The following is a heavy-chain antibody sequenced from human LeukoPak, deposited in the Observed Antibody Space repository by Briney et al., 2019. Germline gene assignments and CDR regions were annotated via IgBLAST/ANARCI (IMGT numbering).Heavy chain of an antibody. CDR2: IHHSGST. V-gene: IGHV4-34*01. D-gene: IGHD3-16*02. CDR3: ARGQDYVWGSYRSNWFDP. CDR1: GGSSSGYY. Sequence: SQTLSLTCAVYGGSSSGYYWSWIRQPPRKGLEWIGEIHHSGSTNCNPSLKSRVTISVDTSKSQFSLKLSSVTAADTAVYYCARGQDYVWGSYRSNWFDPWGQGTLVTVSS. J-gene: IGHJ5*02.